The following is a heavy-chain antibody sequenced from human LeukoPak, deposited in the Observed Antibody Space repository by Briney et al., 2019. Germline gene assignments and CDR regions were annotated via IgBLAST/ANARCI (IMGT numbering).Heavy chain of an antibody. J-gene: IGHJ4*02. CDR1: GYSISSDYY. CDR3: ASSDYYDSSGSFDY. D-gene: IGHD3-22*01. CDR2: IYHSGST. V-gene: IGHV4-38-2*01. Sequence: PSETLSLTCAVSGYSISSDYYRGWIRQPPGKGLEWIGSIYHSGSTYYNPSLKSRVTISVDTSKNQFSLKLSSVTAADTAGDCCASSDYYDSSGSFDYWGQGTLVTVSS.